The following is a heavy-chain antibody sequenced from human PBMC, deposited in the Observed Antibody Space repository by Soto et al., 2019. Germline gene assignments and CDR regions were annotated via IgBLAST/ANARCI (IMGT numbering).Heavy chain of an antibody. D-gene: IGHD3-10*01. J-gene: IGHJ4*02. Sequence: EVQLVESGGGVVRPGESLRLSCAASGFAFDDYGMSWVRQAPGKGLEWVSNINWSGGSAGYAGSMKGRFTISSDNAKNSLYLQMNSLRAADTALYYCAIKPKGFGELVAFAYWGQRTLVTV. CDR3: AIKPKGFGELVAFAY. CDR2: INWSGGSA. V-gene: IGHV3-20*04. CDR1: GFAFDDYG.